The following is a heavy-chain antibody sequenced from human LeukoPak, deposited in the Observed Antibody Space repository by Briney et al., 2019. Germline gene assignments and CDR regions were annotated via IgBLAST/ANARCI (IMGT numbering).Heavy chain of an antibody. CDR3: AKDDVIKQWLVYDY. Sequence: GGSLRLSCTASGFTFGIHAMGWVRQAPGKGLEWVSAISGSGGSTYYADSVKGRFTISRDNSKNTLYLQMNSLRAEDTAVYYCAKDDVIKQWLVYDYWGQGTLVTVSS. V-gene: IGHV3-23*01. J-gene: IGHJ4*02. D-gene: IGHD6-19*01. CDR1: GFTFGIHA. CDR2: ISGSGGST.